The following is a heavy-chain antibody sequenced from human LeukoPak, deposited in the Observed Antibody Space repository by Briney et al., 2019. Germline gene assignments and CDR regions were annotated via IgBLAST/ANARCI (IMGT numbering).Heavy chain of an antibody. D-gene: IGHD3-22*01. V-gene: IGHV3-21*01. CDR1: GFTFSRYS. J-gene: IGHJ6*04. CDR3: ARGPTMKMDV. CDR2: ISSSSSYI. Sequence: PGGSLRLSCAASGFTFSRYSMNWVRQAPGKGLEWVSSISSSSSYIYYADSVKGRFTISRDNAKNSLYLQTNSLRAEDTAVYYCARGPTMKMDVWGKGTTVTVSS.